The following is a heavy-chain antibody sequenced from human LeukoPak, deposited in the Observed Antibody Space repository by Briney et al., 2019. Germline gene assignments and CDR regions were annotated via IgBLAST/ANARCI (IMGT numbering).Heavy chain of an antibody. J-gene: IGHJ5*02. Sequence: SETLSLTCAVSGVSVSDYYWSWIRQSPEKGLEWIGEVSPGGYTTYNPSLRSRVIISEDTPENQLSLNVTSVTAADTALYYSARIRCGRGQARCYNHWAQGSLVTVSS. D-gene: IGHD2-21*01. V-gene: IGHV4-34*01. CDR2: VSPGGYT. CDR3: ARIRCGRGQARCYNH. CDR1: GVSVSDYY.